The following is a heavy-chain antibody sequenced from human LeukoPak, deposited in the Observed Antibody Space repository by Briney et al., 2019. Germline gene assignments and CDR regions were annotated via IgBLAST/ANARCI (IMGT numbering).Heavy chain of an antibody. D-gene: IGHD3-10*01. CDR2: IYYSGST. Sequence: SETLSLTCTVSGGSISSYYWSWIRQPPGKGLEWIGYIYYSGSTNYNPSLKSRVTISVGTSKNQFSLKLSSVTAADTAVYYCARGYYGSGSYYNSDWSDPWGQGTLVTVSS. V-gene: IGHV4-59*01. CDR1: GGSISSYY. J-gene: IGHJ5*02. CDR3: ARGYYGSGSYYNSDWSDP.